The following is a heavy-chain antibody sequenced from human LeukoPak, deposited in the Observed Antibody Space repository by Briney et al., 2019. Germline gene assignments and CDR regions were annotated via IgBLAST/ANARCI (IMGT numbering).Heavy chain of an antibody. CDR3: AKDKGPTSYFDY. V-gene: IGHV3-30*02. CDR2: IRYDRSDN. Sequence: GGSLRLSCAASGFTFSSYGLHWVRQAPGKGLEWVAFIRYDRSDNYYADSVKGRFTISRDNSKNTLYLQMHSLRAEDTAVYYCAKDKGPTSYFDYWGQGTLVTVSS. CDR1: GFTFSSYG. J-gene: IGHJ4*02.